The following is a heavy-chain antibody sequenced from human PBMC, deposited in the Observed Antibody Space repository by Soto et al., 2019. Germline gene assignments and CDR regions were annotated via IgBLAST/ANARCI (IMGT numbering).Heavy chain of an antibody. CDR3: ARVKVIAAHGYYYGMDV. J-gene: IGHJ6*02. V-gene: IGHV1-8*01. Sequence: QVQLVQSGAEVKKPGASVKVSCKASGYTFTSYDINWVRQATGQGLEWMGWMNPNSGNTGYAQKCQGRVTMTRNTSISTAYMELSSPSSEDTAVYYCARVKVIAAHGYYYGMDVWGQGTTVTVSS. D-gene: IGHD6-13*01. CDR1: GYTFTSYD. CDR2: MNPNSGNT.